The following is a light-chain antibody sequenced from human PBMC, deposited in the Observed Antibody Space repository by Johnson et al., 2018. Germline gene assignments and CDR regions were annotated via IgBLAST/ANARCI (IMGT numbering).Light chain of an antibody. CDR2: ENN. J-gene: IGLJ1*01. V-gene: IGLV1-51*02. Sequence: QSVLTQPPSVSAAPGQKVTISCSGSSSNIGNNYVSWYQQLPGTAPKLLIYENNKRPSGIPDRFSGSKSGTSATLGITGLQTGDEADYYCGTWDSSLGVGNVFGTGSQVTVL. CDR3: GTWDSSLGVGNV. CDR1: SSNIGNNY.